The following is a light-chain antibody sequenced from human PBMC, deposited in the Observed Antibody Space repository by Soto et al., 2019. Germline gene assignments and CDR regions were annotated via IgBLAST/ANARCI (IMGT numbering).Light chain of an antibody. CDR2: AAS. CDR3: LQHNSYPWT. CDR1: QDISNY. V-gene: IGKV1-17*03. Sequence: DIQMTQSPSAMSASVGDRVTITCRASQDISNYLAWFQQKPWKVPKRLIYAASSLQSGVPSRFSGSGSGTEFTLTISSLQPEDFATYYCLQHNSYPWTFGQGTKMDIK. J-gene: IGKJ1*01.